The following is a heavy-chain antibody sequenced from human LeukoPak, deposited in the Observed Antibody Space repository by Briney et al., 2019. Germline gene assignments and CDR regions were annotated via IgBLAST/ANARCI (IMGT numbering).Heavy chain of an antibody. CDR1: GFSLSTYG. J-gene: IGHJ4*02. CDR3: AKDHGTAVAGFYY. Sequence: GASLRLSCAASGFSLSTYGVSWVRQPPGKGLEWVSGITGSGGSAYYADSVKGRFTVSRDTSKNTLYLQMNSLRAEDTAIYYCAKDHGTAVAGFYYWGQGTLVTVSS. D-gene: IGHD6-19*01. CDR2: ITGSGGSA. V-gene: IGHV3-23*01.